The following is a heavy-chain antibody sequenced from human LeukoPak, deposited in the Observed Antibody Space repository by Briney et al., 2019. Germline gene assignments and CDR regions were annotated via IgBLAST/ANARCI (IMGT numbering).Heavy chain of an antibody. CDR2: INPNSGGT. CDR3: ARGSYSSGWECFDY. Sequence: ASVKVSFKASGCTFTVYYMHWVRQAPGQGLEWMGWINPNSGGTNYAQKFQGWVTMTRDTSISTAYMELSRLRSDDTAVYYCARGSYSSGWECFDYWGQGTLVTVSS. CDR1: GCTFTVYY. D-gene: IGHD6-19*01. J-gene: IGHJ4*02. V-gene: IGHV1-2*04.